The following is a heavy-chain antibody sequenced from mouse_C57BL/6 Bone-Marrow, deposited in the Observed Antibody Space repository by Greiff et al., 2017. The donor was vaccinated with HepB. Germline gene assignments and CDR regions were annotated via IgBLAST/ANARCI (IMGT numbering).Heavy chain of an antibody. CDR3: AIYLIYDYGSSYFLFDY. D-gene: IGHD1-1*01. CDR1: GYTFTSYW. Sequence: QVQLQQSGAELVKPGASVKVSCKASGYTFTSYWMHWVKQRPGQGLEWIGRHYPSDSDTNYNQKFKGKATLTVDKSSSTAYMPLSSLTSEDSAVYYSAIYLIYDYGSSYFLFDYWGQGTTLTVSS. J-gene: IGHJ2*01. V-gene: IGHV1-74*01. CDR2: HYPSDSDT.